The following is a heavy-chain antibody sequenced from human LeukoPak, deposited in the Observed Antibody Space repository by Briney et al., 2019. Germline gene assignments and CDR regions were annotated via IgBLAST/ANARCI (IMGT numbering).Heavy chain of an antibody. Sequence: SETLSLICTVSGGSMSSYYWSWIRQPPGKGLEWIGYIYYSGSTNYNPSLKSRVTISVDTSKNQFSLNLSSVTAADTAVYFCARSPSGYRFDSWGQGTLVTVSS. CDR3: ARSPSGYRFDS. J-gene: IGHJ4*02. CDR2: IYYSGST. CDR1: GGSMSSYY. V-gene: IGHV4-59*01. D-gene: IGHD3-22*01.